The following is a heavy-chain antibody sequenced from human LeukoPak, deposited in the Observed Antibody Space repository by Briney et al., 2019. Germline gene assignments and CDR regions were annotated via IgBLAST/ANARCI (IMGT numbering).Heavy chain of an antibody. D-gene: IGHD3-16*02. V-gene: IGHV1-2*02. J-gene: IGHJ4*02. CDR2: INPNSGGT. CDR1: GYTFTGYY. CDR3: ARDRNYDYVWGSYRPYFDY. Sequence: ASVKVSCKASGYTFTGYYMHWVRQAPGQGLEWMGWINPNSGGTNYAQKFQGRVTMTRDTSISTAYMELSRLRSDDTAVYYCARDRNYDYVWGSYRPYFDYWGQGTLVTVSS.